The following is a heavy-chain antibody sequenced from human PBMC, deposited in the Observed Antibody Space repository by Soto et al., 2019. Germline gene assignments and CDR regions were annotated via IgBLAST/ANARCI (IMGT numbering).Heavy chain of an antibody. CDR1: GGTFSSYA. J-gene: IGHJ3*02. CDR3: AGSFKYGSGTFDAFDI. CDR2: ITPIFGTT. Sequence: QVQLVQSGTEVKKPGSSLKVSCKASGGTFSSYAISWVRQAPGQGLEWMGGITPIFGTTNYAEKFRGRVSITADVSTSTAYVELSSLRSEDTAVYYCAGSFKYGSGTFDAFDIWGQGTMVTVSS. D-gene: IGHD3-10*01. V-gene: IGHV1-69*01.